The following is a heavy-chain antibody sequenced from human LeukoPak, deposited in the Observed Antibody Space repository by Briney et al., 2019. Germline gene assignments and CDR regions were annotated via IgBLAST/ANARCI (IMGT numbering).Heavy chain of an antibody. J-gene: IGHJ5*02. CDR2: IYYSGST. D-gene: IGHD2-15*01. CDR1: GFTFSTYSMN. V-gene: IGHV4-39*01. Sequence: PGGSLRLSCAASGFTFSTYSMNWVRQPPGKGLEWIGSIYYSGSTYYNPSLKSRVTTSVDTSKNQFSLKLSSVTAADTAVYYCARHGGYCSGGSCDNWFDPWGQGTLVTVSS. CDR3: ARHGGYCSGGSCDNWFDP.